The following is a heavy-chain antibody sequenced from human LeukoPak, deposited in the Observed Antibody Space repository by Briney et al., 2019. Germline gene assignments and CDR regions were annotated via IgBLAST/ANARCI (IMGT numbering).Heavy chain of an antibody. CDR2: IWYDGHNK. CDR3: AREWGLIAVAGGPGY. D-gene: IGHD2-21*01. CDR1: GFSFSKYG. V-gene: IGHV3-33*01. Sequence: GGSLRLPCVASGFSFSKYGMHGVRQAPGKGRQWLAIIWYDGHNKYYADSVKGRFTISRDNSKNTLFLEMNDLKAEDTAVYYCAREWGLIAVAGGPGYWGQGTLVTVSS. J-gene: IGHJ4*02.